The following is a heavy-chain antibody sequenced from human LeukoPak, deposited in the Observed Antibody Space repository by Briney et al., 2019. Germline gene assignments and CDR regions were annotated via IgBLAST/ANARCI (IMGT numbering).Heavy chain of an antibody. CDR3: SRGLDSRKLGY. CDR2: IYYSGNT. D-gene: IGHD3-22*01. J-gene: IGHJ4*02. V-gene: IGHV4-39*07. CDR1: GGSISSSGSY. Sequence: SETLSLTCTVSGGSISSSGSYWGWIRQPPGKGLEWIGSIYYSGNTYNPSLKSRVTISVDTSKNQFSLNLTSVTAADTAVYFCSRGLDSRKLGYWGQGTLVTVSS.